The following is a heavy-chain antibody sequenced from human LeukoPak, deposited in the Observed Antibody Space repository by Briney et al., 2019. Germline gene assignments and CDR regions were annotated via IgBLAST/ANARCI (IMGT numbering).Heavy chain of an antibody. J-gene: IGHJ5*02. V-gene: IGHV4-34*01. Sequence: SETLSLTCAVYGGSFSGYDWSWIRQPPGKGLEWIGEINHSGTTNYNPSLKSRVTISVDTSKNQFSLKLSSVTAADTAVYYCATNVGYYDSSGYFKEINWFDPWGQGTLVTVSS. CDR2: INHSGTT. CDR3: ATNVGYYDSSGYFKEINWFDP. CDR1: GGSFSGYD. D-gene: IGHD3-22*01.